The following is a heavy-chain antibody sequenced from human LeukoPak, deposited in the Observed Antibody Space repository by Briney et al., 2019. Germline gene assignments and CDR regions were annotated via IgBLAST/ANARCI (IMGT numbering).Heavy chain of an antibody. CDR2: INHSGST. CDR3: ARGRIVPAAI. CDR1: GGSFSGYY. J-gene: IGHJ4*02. D-gene: IGHD2-2*01. Sequence: PSETLSLTCAVYGGSFSGYYWSWIRQPPGKGLEWIGEINHSGSTNYNPSLKSRVTISVDTSKNQFSLKLSSVTAADTAVYYCARGRIVPAAIWGRGTLVTVSS. V-gene: IGHV4-34*01.